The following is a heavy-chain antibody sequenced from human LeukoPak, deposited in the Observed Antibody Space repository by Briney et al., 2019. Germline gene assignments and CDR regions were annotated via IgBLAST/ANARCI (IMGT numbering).Heavy chain of an antibody. CDR2: ISSSSSYI. D-gene: IGHD3-22*01. V-gene: IGHV3-21*01. J-gene: IGHJ4*02. CDR3: ARVGTSGYSNDY. CDR1: GFTFSSYS. Sequence: GGSLRLSCAASGFTFSSYSMNWVRQAPGKGLEWVSSISSSSSYIYYADSVKGRFTISRDNAKNSLYLQMNSLRAEDTAVYYCARVGTSGYSNDYWGQGTLVTVSS.